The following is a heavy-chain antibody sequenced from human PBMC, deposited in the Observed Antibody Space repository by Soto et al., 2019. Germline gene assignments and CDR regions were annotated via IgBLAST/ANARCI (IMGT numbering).Heavy chain of an antibody. CDR2: IYYTGKT. CDR3: ARDGHSNWNYLDP. Sequence: QVQLQESGPGLVKPSQTLSLTCTVSGDPLNSGGYYWTWIRQRPGKGLEWLGYIYYTGKTYYNPSLKSRLGMSVDTSKNQFSLKLSSVTVADTAVYYCARDGHSNWNYLDPWGQGTLVTVSS. CDR1: GDPLNSGGYY. V-gene: IGHV4-31*03. J-gene: IGHJ5*02. D-gene: IGHD1-7*01.